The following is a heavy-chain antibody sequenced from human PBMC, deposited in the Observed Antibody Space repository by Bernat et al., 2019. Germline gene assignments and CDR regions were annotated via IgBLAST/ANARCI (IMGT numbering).Heavy chain of an antibody. D-gene: IGHD2-2*02. V-gene: IGHV3-48*03. J-gene: IGHJ6*02. CDR2: ISSSGSTI. CDR1: GFTFSSYE. Sequence: EVQLVESGGGLVQPGGSLRLSCAASGFTFSSYEMNWVRQAPGKGLEWVSYISSSGSTIYYADSVKGRFTISRDNAKNSLYLQMNSLRAEDTAVYYCASILPAAILYYYYYGMDVWGQGTTVTVSS. CDR3: ASILPAAILYYYYYGMDV.